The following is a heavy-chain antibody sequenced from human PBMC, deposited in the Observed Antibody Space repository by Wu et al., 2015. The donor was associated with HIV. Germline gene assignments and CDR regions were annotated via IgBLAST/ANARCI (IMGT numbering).Heavy chain of an antibody. Sequence: VQLVQSGSEVKTPGASVKVSCTTSGYTFTNYYTHWVRQAPGQTLEWIGWINPQNGGTKYAQRFHDRVTVTTDTSANTVYMELSGLTSDDTAVYFCVSHDSGSHYNEFDYWGQGTLVTVSS. CDR2: INPQNGGT. V-gene: IGHV1-2*02. D-gene: IGHD3-10*01. CDR1: GYTFTNYY. CDR3: VSHDSGSHYNEFDY. J-gene: IGHJ4*02.